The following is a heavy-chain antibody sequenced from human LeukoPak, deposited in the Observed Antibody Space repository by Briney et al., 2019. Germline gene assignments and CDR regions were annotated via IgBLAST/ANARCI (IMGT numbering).Heavy chain of an antibody. J-gene: IGHJ3*02. CDR3: AALPRGDPNGNAFDI. D-gene: IGHD3-16*01. CDR1: EFMFTSSA. Sequence: SVKVSCKASEFMFTSSAMQWVRQARGQRLEWIGWIVVDSGNTNYAQKFQERVTITRDMSTSTAYMELSSLRSEDTSVYYCAALPRGDPNGNAFDIWGQGTMVTVSS. CDR2: IVVDSGNT. V-gene: IGHV1-58*02.